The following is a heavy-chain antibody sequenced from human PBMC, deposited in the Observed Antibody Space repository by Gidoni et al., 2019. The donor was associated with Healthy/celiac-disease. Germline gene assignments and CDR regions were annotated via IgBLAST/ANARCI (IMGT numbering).Heavy chain of an antibody. CDR3: AREKRGYSYVPDY. CDR2: IGGSGGST. CDR1: GSTFSSFA. J-gene: IGHJ4*02. D-gene: IGHD5-18*01. Sequence: EVQLLESGGGLEKPGGSLSLSGQASGSTFSSFAMGWVRQAPGKGLEWVSAIGGSGGSTYYAYSVKGRFTISRDNSKNTLYLQMNSLRAEDTAVYYCAREKRGYSYVPDYWGQGTLVTVSS. V-gene: IGHV3-23*01.